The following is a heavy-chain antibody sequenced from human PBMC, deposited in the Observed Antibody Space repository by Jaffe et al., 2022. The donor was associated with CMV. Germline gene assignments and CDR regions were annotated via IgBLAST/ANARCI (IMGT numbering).Heavy chain of an antibody. CDR2: ISGSGGST. V-gene: IGHV3-23*01. Sequence: EVQLLESGGGLVQPGGSLRLSCAASGFTFSSYAMSWVRQAPGKGLEWVSAISGSGGSTYYADSVKGRFTISRDNSKNTLYLQMNSLRAEDTAVYYCAKVPLVAVGRRYYFDYWGQGTLVTVSS. J-gene: IGHJ4*02. D-gene: IGHD2-15*01. CDR1: GFTFSSYA. CDR3: AKVPLVAVGRRYYFDY.